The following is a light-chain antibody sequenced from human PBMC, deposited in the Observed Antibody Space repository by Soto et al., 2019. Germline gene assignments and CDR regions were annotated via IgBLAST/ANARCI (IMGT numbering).Light chain of an antibody. CDR2: AVS. V-gene: IGLV2-14*03. CDR3: ISYTDRQSYL. Sequence: QSVLTQRASVSGSPGQSITISCSGTSSDIGSYDHVAWYQQFPGKSPKLIIYAVSDRPSGVSDRFSGSKSGISASLTISGLQTEDEADYYCISYTDRQSYLFGPGTKVTVL. CDR1: SSDIGSYDH. J-gene: IGLJ1*01.